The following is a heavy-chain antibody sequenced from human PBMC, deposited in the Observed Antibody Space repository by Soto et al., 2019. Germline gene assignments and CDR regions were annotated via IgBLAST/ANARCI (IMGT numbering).Heavy chain of an antibody. Sequence: PVGSLRLSCAASGFTFSSYWMSWVRQAPGKGLEWVANIKQDGSEKYYVDSVKGRFTISRDNAKNSLYLQMNSLRAEDTAVYYCARTMVRGVKGGSDYWGQGTLVTVSS. V-gene: IGHV3-7*01. D-gene: IGHD3-10*01. CDR2: IKQDGSEK. J-gene: IGHJ4*02. CDR1: GFTFSSYW. CDR3: ARTMVRGVKGGSDY.